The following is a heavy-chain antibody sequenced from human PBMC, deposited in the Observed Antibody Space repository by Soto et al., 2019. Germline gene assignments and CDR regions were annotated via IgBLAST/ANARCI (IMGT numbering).Heavy chain of an antibody. Sequence: PGGSLRLSCVASGVTFSSYAMSWVRQAPGKGLEWVSAVSKSGLDTNYADSVKGRFTISRDNSKNTLYLQMNSLRAEDTAVYYCARDLNRHSSSWRVSYYYGVDVWGQGTTVTVSS. D-gene: IGHD6-13*01. J-gene: IGHJ6*02. CDR3: ARDLNRHSSSWRVSYYYGVDV. CDR1: GVTFSSYA. CDR2: VSKSGLDT. V-gene: IGHV3-23*01.